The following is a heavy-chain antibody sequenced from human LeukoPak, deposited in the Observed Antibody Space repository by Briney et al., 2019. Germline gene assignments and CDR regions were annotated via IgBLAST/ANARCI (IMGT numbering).Heavy chain of an antibody. V-gene: IGHV3-30-3*01. CDR3: TKEKDSSGSSFLD. Sequence: PGGSLRLSCVASGFSFNRYAMHWVRQAPGKGLEWAAGISYDGSPKFHADSVKGRFTISRANAKNSLYLQMNSLRAEDTALYYCTKEKDSSGSSFLDWGQGTLVTVSS. CDR1: GFSFNRYA. J-gene: IGHJ4*02. D-gene: IGHD3-22*01. CDR2: ISYDGSPK.